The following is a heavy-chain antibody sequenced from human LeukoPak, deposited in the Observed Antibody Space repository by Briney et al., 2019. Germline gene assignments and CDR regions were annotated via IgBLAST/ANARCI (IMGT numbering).Heavy chain of an antibody. V-gene: IGHV3-30-3*01. CDR1: GFTFSSYA. J-gene: IGHJ4*02. CDR2: ISYDGSNK. CDR3: ARVGRVVVPLDY. Sequence: PGGSLRLSCAASGFTFSSYAMHWVRQAPGKGLEWVAVISYDGSNKYYADSVKGRFTISRDNSKNTLYLQMNSLRAEDTAVYYCARVGRVVVPLDYWGQGTLVTVSS. D-gene: IGHD3-22*01.